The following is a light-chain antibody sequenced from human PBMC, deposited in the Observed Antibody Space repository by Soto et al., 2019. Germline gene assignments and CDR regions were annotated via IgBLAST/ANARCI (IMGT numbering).Light chain of an antibody. CDR1: QSVSGY. J-gene: IGKJ4*01. CDR2: DAS. V-gene: IGKV3-11*01. Sequence: EIVLTQSPATLSLSPGERATLSCRASQSVSGYLAWYQQKPGQAPRLLIYDASNRVAGIPARFSGSGSGTDFTLTISSLEPEAFAVYYCQQRSNLPLLTFGGGTKVEIK. CDR3: QQRSNLPLLT.